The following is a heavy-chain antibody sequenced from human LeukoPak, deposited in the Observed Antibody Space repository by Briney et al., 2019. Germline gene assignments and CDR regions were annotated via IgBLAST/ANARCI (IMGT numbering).Heavy chain of an antibody. CDR1: GLTFSDYY. J-gene: IGHJ4*02. D-gene: IGHD2-2*01. V-gene: IGHV3-11*04. CDR2: ISSSGSTI. Sequence: AGGSLRLFCAASGLTFSDYYMSWIRQAPGKGLEWVSYISSSGSTIYYADSVKGRFTISRDNAKNSLYLQMNSLRAEDTAVYYCASTLGYCSSTSCPDYWGQGTLVTVSS. CDR3: ASTLGYCSSTSCPDY.